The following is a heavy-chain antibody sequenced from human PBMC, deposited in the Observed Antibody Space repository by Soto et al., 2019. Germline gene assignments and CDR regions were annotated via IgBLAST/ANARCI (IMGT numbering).Heavy chain of an antibody. V-gene: IGHV3-21*06. Sequence: HYADSLKGRFTISRDNAKNSVFLQMDSLGGEDTATCYCARGIPLGGRLSSPYALDVWGQGTVVTVSS. CDR3: ARGIPLGGRLSSPYALDV. D-gene: IGHD3-16*01. J-gene: IGHJ3*01.